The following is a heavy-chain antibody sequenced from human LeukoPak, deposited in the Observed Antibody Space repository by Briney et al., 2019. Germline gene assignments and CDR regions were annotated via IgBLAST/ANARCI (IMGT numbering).Heavy chain of an antibody. J-gene: IGHJ4*02. Sequence: SETLSLTCAVYGGSFSGYYWSWIRQPPGKGLEWIGEINHSGSTNYNPSLKSRVTISVDTSKNQFSLKLSSVTAADTAVYYCARGRSSYLNYFDYWGQGTLVTVSS. D-gene: IGHD6-6*01. CDR3: ARGRSSYLNYFDY. V-gene: IGHV4-34*01. CDR1: GGSFSGYY. CDR2: INHSGST.